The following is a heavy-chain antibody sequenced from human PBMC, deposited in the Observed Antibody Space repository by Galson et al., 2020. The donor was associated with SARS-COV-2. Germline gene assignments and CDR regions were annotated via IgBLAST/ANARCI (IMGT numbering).Heavy chain of an antibody. D-gene: IGHD3-16*01. CDR2: IHHGRSP. Sequence: SQTLSLTCAVSGVSITSNNWLIWVRQTPGRGLEWIGEIHHGRSPNYNPSLRSRVTISIDTSKNQFSLRLNSVTAADTAVYFCARDPRAYDNALLYYGVDVWGQGTSVTVTS. CDR1: GVSITSNNW. CDR3: ARDPRAYDNALLYYGVDV. J-gene: IGHJ6*02. V-gene: IGHV4-4*02.